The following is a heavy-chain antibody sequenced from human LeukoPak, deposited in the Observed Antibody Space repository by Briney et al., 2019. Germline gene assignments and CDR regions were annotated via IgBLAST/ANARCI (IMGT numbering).Heavy chain of an antibody. D-gene: IGHD2-2*01. Sequence: GGSLRPSCAASGFTFSSYVMSWVRQAPGKGLEWVSTLSGSGDRTYYADSVKGRFTISRDNSKNTLYLQMNSLRAEDTAVYYCARERASCYFDYWGQGTLVAVSS. J-gene: IGHJ4*02. CDR2: LSGSGDRT. CDR3: ARERASCYFDY. CDR1: GFTFSSYV. V-gene: IGHV3-23*01.